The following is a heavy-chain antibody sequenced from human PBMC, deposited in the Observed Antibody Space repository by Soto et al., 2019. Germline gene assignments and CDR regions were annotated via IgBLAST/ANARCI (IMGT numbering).Heavy chain of an antibody. J-gene: IGHJ5*02. CDR2: IYYSGST. CDR1: GDSISSYY. V-gene: IGHV4-59*01. Sequence: ASETLSLTCTVSGDSISSYYWTWIRQPPGKGLEWIGYIYYSGSTNYSPSLRSRVTFSIDTSKNQFFPNLTSVTAADTAIYFCARGMVGYNWNYRWFDPWGQGTLVTVSS. CDR3: ARGMVGYNWNYRWFDP. D-gene: IGHD1-7*01.